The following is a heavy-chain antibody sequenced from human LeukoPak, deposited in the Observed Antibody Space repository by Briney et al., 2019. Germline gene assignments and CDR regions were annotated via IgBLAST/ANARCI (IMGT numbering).Heavy chain of an antibody. CDR1: GGSISSYY. CDR3: ARGPTVTPRY. D-gene: IGHD4-17*01. V-gene: IGHV4-59*01. Sequence: SETLSLTCTVSGGSISSYYWSWIRQPPGKGLEWIGYIYYSGGTNYNPSLKSRVTISVDTSKNQFSLKLSSVTAADTAVYYCARGPTVTPRYWGQGTLVTVSS. CDR2: IYYSGGT. J-gene: IGHJ4*02.